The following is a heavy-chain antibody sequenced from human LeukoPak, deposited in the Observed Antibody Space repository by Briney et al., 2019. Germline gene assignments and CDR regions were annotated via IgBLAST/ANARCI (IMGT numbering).Heavy chain of an antibody. CDR3: ARFPRPKFNWNYQSYYYYMDV. Sequence: SETLSLTCSVSGGSISSYYWSWIRQPPGKGLEWIGYMYYSGSTNYNPSLKSRVTMSVDTSRNQFSLKLNSVTAADTAVYYCARFPRPKFNWNYQSYYYYMDVWGKGTTVTVSS. J-gene: IGHJ6*03. CDR1: GGSISSYY. D-gene: IGHD1-7*01. CDR2: MYYSGST. V-gene: IGHV4-59*01.